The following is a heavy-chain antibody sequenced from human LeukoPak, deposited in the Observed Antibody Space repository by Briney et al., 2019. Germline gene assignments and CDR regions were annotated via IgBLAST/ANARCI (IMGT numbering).Heavy chain of an antibody. CDR2: ISRSSSFI. J-gene: IGHJ4*02. CDR3: ARDPPLGSCSTISCPHLDY. Sequence: KPGGSLRLSCAVSGFTFSRYSMNWVRQAPGKGLEWVSSISRSSSFIYYADSVKGRFTISRDNAKNSLYLQMNSLRAEDTAVYYCARDPPLGSCSTISCPHLDYWGQGTLVTVSS. D-gene: IGHD2-2*01. V-gene: IGHV3-21*01. CDR1: GFTFSRYS.